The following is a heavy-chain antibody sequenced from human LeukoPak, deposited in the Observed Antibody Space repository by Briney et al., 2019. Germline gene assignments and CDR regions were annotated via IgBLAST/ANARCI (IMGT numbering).Heavy chain of an antibody. J-gene: IGHJ3*01. D-gene: IGHD5-12*01. V-gene: IGHV3-13*01. CDR3: ARASRGFPPF. CDR1: RFNFSSND. CDR2: ISTAGDT. Sequence: GGSLRLSCAVSRFNFSSNDMHWVRQPTGKGLEWVSGISTAGDTYYPDSVKGRFTISRKNAKSSFYLQMNSLRAGDTAVYYCARASRGFPPFWGQGTMVTVSS.